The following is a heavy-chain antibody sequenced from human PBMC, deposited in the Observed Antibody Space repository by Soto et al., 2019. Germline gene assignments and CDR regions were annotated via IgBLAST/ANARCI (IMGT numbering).Heavy chain of an antibody. V-gene: IGHV4-61*01. J-gene: IGHJ4*02. D-gene: IGHD6-19*01. CDR1: GGSVSSGSYY. CDR3: ARLTPGYSSGWFIDY. CDR2: IYYSGST. Sequence: SETLSLTCTVSGGSVSSGSYYWSWIRQPPGKGLEWIGYIYYSGSTNYNPSLKSRVTISVDTSKNQFSLKLSSVTAADTAVYYCARLTPGYSSGWFIDYRAQRTLVTVSS.